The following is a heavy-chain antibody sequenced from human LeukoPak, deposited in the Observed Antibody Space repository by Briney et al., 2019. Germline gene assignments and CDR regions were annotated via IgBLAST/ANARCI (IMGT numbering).Heavy chain of an antibody. D-gene: IGHD2-2*01. Sequence: SETLSLTCTVSGVSVSSGSYYWSWIRQPSGKGLEWTGYIYYSGSTNYNPSLKSRVTISVDTSKNQFSLKLSSVTAADTAVYYCARVWPAAMEGWFDPWGQGTLVTVSS. CDR3: ARVWPAAMEGWFDP. CDR1: GVSVSSGSYY. V-gene: IGHV4-61*01. J-gene: IGHJ5*02. CDR2: IYYSGST.